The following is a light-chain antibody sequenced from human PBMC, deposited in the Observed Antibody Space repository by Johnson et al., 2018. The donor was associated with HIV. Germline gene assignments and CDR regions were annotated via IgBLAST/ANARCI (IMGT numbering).Light chain of an antibody. CDR2: ENN. CDR1: SSNIGNNY. CDR3: GTWDSGLSAGNV. J-gene: IGLJ1*01. V-gene: IGLV1-51*02. Sequence: QSVLTQPPSVSAAPGQKVTISCSGSSSNIGNNYVSWYQQLPGTAPKLLIYENNKRPSGIPDRFSGSKSGTSATLGITGLQTVDEADDYCGTWDSGLSAGNVFGTGTKVTVL.